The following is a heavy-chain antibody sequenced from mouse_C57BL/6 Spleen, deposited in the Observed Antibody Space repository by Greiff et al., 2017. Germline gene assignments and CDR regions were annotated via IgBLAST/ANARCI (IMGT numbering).Heavy chain of an antibody. CDR3: ARMPGEEYYAMDY. CDR1: GYTFTDYY. CDR2: INPNNGGT. V-gene: IGHV1-26*01. Sequence: VQLQQSGPELVKPGASVKISCKASGYTFTDYYMNWVKQSHGKSLEWIGDINPNNGGTSYNQKFKGKATLTVDKSSSTAYMELRSLTSEDSAVYYCARMPGEEYYAMDYWGQGTSVTVSS. J-gene: IGHJ4*01.